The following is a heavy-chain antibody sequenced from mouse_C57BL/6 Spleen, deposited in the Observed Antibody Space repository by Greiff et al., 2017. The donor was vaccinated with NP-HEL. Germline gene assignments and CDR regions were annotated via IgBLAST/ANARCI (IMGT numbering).Heavy chain of an antibody. CDR1: GYAFSSSW. D-gene: IGHD2-14*01. CDR3: AREVLDFYAMDY. Sequence: QVQLKQSGPELVKPGASVKISCKASGYAFSSSWMNWVKQRPGKGLEWIGRIYPGDGDTNYNGKFKGKATLTADKSSSTAYMQLSSLTSEDSAVYFCAREVLDFYAMDYWGQGTSVTVSS. J-gene: IGHJ4*01. V-gene: IGHV1-82*01. CDR2: IYPGDGDT.